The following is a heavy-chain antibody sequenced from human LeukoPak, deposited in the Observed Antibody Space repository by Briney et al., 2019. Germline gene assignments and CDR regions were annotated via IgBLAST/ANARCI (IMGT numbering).Heavy chain of an antibody. V-gene: IGHV4-34*01. D-gene: IGHD2-15*01. CDR2: INHSGST. Sequence: SETLSLTCAVYGGSFSTYYWSWIRQPPGKGLEWIGEINHSGSTNYNPSPKSRVTISVDTSKNQFSLKLSSVTAADTAVYYCARDRDIVVDRGWFDLWGQGTLVTVSS. CDR3: ARDRDIVVDRGWFDL. CDR1: GGSFSTYY. J-gene: IGHJ5*02.